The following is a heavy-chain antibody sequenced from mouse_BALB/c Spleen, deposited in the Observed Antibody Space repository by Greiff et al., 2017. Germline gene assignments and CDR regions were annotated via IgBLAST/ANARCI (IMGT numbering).Heavy chain of an antibody. CDR1: GYTFTSYW. V-gene: IGHV1S22*01. J-gene: IGHJ4*01. D-gene: IGHD1-1*01. CDR3: TRAGLLQNAMDY. Sequence: LQQPGSELVRPGASVKLSCKASGYTFTSYWMHWVKQRPGQGLEWIGNIYPGSGSTNYDEKFKSKATLTVDTSSSTAYMQLSSLTSEDSAVYYCTRAGLLQNAMDYWGQGTSVTVAS. CDR2: IYPGSGST.